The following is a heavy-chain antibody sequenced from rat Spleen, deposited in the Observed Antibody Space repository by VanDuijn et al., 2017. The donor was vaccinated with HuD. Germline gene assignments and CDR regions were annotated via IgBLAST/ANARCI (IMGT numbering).Heavy chain of an antibody. D-gene: IGHD1-9*01. Sequence: EVQLVESGGGLVQPGRSLKLSCAASGFTFSNFDMAWVRQAPTKGLEWVATISSDGGRNFYRDSVKGRFTISRDNAQNTLYLQMNSLRSDDTATYYCARRHYGYTDYFDYWGQGVMVTVSS. J-gene: IGHJ2*01. CDR3: ARRHYGYTDYFDY. V-gene: IGHV5-29*01. CDR2: ISSDGGRN. CDR1: GFTFSNFD.